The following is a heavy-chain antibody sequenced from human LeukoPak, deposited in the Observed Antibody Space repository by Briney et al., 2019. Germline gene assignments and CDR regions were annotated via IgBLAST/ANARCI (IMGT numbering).Heavy chain of an antibody. J-gene: IGHJ4*02. CDR3: ARDGGVGTYYFNY. V-gene: IGHV4-59*01. D-gene: IGHD3-16*01. CDR2: IYYSGST. CDR1: GGSISSYY. Sequence: PSETLSLTCTVSGGSISSYYWSWIRQPPGKGLEWIGYIYYSGSTNYNPSLKSRVTISVDTSKNQFSLKLSSVTAADTAVYYCARDGGVGTYYFNYWGQGTLVTVSS.